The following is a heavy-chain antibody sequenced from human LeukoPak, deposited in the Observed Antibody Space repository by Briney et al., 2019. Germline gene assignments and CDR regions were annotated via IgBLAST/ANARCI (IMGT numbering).Heavy chain of an antibody. CDR2: ISSSSSYI. CDR1: GLTFINAW. Sequence: GGSLRLSCAASGLTFINAWMNWVRQAPGKGLEWVSSISSSSSYIYYADSVKGRFTISRDNAKNSLYLQMNSLRAEDTAVYYCARDPATVTTEGYWGQGTLVTVSS. J-gene: IGHJ4*02. D-gene: IGHD4-17*01. CDR3: ARDPATVTTEGY. V-gene: IGHV3-21*01.